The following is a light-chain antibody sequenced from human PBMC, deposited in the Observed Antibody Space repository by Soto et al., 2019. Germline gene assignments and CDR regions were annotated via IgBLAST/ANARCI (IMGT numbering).Light chain of an antibody. CDR3: TSYTPTGALV. CDR2: EVR. J-gene: IGLJ6*01. V-gene: IGLV2-14*01. CDR1: SSDVGAYNY. Sequence: QSALTQPPSASGSLGQSVTISCTGTSSDVGAYNYVSWYQHRPGKAPRLMIYEVRNRLSGVSNRFSGSKSGNTASLTISGLQSEDEADYYCTSYTPTGALVFGSGTKLTVL.